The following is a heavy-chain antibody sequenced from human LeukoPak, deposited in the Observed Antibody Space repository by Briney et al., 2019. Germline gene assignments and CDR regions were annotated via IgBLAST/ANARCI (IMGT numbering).Heavy chain of an antibody. CDR1: GYSITSYW. CDR3: ARRGYCSSTSCSNDAFDI. V-gene: IGHV5-51*01. J-gene: IGHJ3*02. CDR2: IYPGDSDT. D-gene: IGHD2-2*01. Sequence: GESLKISCKGSGYSITSYWIGWVRQMPGKGLEWMGIIYPGDSDTRYSPSFQGQVTISADKSISTAYLQWSSLKASDTAMYYCARRGYCSSTSCSNDAFDIWGQGTMVTVSS.